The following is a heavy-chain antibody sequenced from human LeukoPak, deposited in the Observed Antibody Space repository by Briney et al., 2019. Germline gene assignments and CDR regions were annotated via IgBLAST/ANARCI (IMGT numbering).Heavy chain of an antibody. CDR1: GFTFSSNY. CDR2: IHSGGST. D-gene: IGHD6-19*01. J-gene: IGHJ4*02. CDR3: ARAQWLVSDFDY. V-gene: IGHV3-66*01. Sequence: GGSLRPSLAAPGFTFSSNYMSWFRQAPGKGLEWVSIIHSGGSTYYADSVKGRFTISRDNSKNTLYLQMNSLRAEDTGVYYCARAQWLVSDFDYWGQGTLVTVAS.